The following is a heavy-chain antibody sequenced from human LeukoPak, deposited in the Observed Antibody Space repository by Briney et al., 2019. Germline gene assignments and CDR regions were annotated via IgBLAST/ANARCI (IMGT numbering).Heavy chain of an antibody. D-gene: IGHD2-2*01. J-gene: IGHJ4*02. CDR1: GFTFANYA. CDR2: LTPAGTT. V-gene: IGHV3-23*01. Sequence: GGSLRLSCAASGFTFANYATSWVRQAPGKGLEWVSALTPAGTTFYADIVKGRFSVSRDTSKNTLSLQMNSLRAEDTAVYYCVKKSPYAEGSTARIYYFDNWGQGTLVTVSS. CDR3: VKKSPYAEGSTARIYYFDN.